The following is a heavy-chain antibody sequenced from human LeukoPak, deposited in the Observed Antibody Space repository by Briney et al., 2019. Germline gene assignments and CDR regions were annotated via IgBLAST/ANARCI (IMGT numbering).Heavy chain of an antibody. J-gene: IGHJ3*02. CDR1: GGTFSSYA. V-gene: IGHV1-69*05. D-gene: IGHD3-10*01. CDR3: ASQGGVRGVMGAFDI. Sequence: SVKVSCKASGGTFSSYAISWVRQAPGQGLEWMGGIIPIFGTANYAQKFQGRVTITTDESTSTAYMELSSLRSEDTAVYYCASQGGVRGVMGAFDIWGQGTMVTVSS. CDR2: IIPIFGTA.